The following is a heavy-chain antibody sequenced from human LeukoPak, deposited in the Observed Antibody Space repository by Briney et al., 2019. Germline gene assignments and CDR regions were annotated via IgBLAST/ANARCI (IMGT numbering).Heavy chain of an antibody. V-gene: IGHV3-7*01. CDR3: ARDQYQVPYYSQYYGMDV. D-gene: IGHD2-2*01. CDR1: GFSFNYYW. J-gene: IGHJ6*02. Sequence: GGSLRLSCVASGFSFNYYWMSWVRQAPGKGLEWVANIKEDGSEKCYVDSVKGRFTISRDNAKNSLSLQMDSLRVEDTAVYYCARDQYQVPYYSQYYGMDVWGQGTTVIVSS. CDR2: IKEDGSEK.